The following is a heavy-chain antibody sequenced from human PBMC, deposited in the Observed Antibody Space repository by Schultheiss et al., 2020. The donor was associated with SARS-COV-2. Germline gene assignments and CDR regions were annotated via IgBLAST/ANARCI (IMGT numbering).Heavy chain of an antibody. V-gene: IGHV4-31*03. CDR2: IYYSGST. CDR1: GGSISSGGYY. D-gene: IGHD6-13*01. J-gene: IGHJ4*02. Sequence: SETLSLTCTVSGGSISSGGYYWSWIRQHPGKGLEWIGYIYYSGSTYYNPSLKSRVTISVDTSKNQFSLKLSSVTAADTAVYYCARSIRNSSSWYLLGHYFDYWGQGTLVTVSS. CDR3: ARSIRNSSSWYLLGHYFDY.